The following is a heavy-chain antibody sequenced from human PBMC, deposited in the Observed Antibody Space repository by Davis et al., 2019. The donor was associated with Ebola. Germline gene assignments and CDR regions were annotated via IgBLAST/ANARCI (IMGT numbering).Heavy chain of an antibody. CDR2: ISYDGSNK. J-gene: IGHJ5*02. D-gene: IGHD2-15*01. CDR1: GFTFSSYA. Sequence: GESLKISCAASGFTFSSYAMHWVRQAPGKGLEWVAVISYDGSNKYYADSVKGRFTISRDNSKNTLYLQMNSLRAEDTAVYYCASKYCSGGSCYPWGQGTLVTVSS. CDR3: ASKYCSGGSCYP. V-gene: IGHV3-30-3*01.